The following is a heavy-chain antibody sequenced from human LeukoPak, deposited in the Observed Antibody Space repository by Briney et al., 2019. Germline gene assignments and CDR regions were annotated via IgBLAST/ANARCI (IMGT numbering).Heavy chain of an antibody. D-gene: IGHD1-26*01. V-gene: IGHV4-34*01. CDR3: ARRRALPNYFDY. Sequence: SETLSLTCAVYGGSFSGYYWSWIRQPPGKGLEWIGEINHSGSTSYNPSLKSRVTISVDTSKNQFSLKLTSVTAADTAVYYCARRRALPNYFDYWGQGTLVTVSS. CDR2: INHSGST. CDR1: GGSFSGYY. J-gene: IGHJ4*02.